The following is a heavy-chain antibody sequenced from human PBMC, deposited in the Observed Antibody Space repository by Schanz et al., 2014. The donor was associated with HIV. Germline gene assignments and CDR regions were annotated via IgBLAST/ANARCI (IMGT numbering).Heavy chain of an antibody. J-gene: IGHJ3*02. D-gene: IGHD3-10*01. V-gene: IGHV4-31*03. CDR2: IYYSGST. Sequence: QVQLQESGPGLVKPSQTLSLACTVSGGSINSGPYYWSWIRQHPAGKDLEWIAYIYYSGSTFYNPSLRSRLSISLDTSKNQFSLRLISVTAADTAVYYCARGYGSGDAFDIWGQGTMVTVS. CDR1: GGSINSGPYY. CDR3: ARGYGSGDAFDI.